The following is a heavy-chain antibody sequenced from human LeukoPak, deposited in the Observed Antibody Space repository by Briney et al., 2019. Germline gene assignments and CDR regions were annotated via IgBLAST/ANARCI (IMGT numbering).Heavy chain of an antibody. J-gene: IGHJ5*02. CDR2: ISAYNGNT. CDR3: ARGPLEYCSGGTCYSGRNWFDP. V-gene: IGHV1-18*01. D-gene: IGHD2-15*01. Sequence: ASVKVSCKASGYTFTSYGISWVRQAPGQGLEWMGWISAYNGNTNYAQILQGRVTMTTDTSTSTAYMELRSLRSDDTAAYYCARGPLEYCSGGTCYSGRNWFDPWGQGTLVIVSS. CDR1: GYTFTSYG.